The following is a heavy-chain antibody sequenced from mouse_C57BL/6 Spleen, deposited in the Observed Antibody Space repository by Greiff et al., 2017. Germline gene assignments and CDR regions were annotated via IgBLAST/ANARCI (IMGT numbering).Heavy chain of an antibody. V-gene: IGHV1-4*01. D-gene: IGHD2-4*01. CDR2: INPSSGYT. J-gene: IGHJ3*01. Sequence: QVQLQQSGAELARPGASVKMSCKASGYTFTSYTMHWVKQRPGQGLEWIGYINPSSGYTKYNQKFKDKATLTADKSSSTAYMQLSSLTSEDSAVYYCARSGDYDAWFAYWGQGTLVTVSA. CDR3: ARSGDYDAWFAY. CDR1: GYTFTSYT.